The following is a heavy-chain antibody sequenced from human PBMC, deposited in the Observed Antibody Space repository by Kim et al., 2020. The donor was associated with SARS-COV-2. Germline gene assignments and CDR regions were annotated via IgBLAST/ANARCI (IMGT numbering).Heavy chain of an antibody. CDR2: ST. D-gene: IGHD6-19*01. Sequence: STYYNPSLKSRVTISVDTSKNQFSLKLSSVTAADTAVYYCARDQGGWRANWGQGTLVTVSS. J-gene: IGHJ4*02. CDR3: ARDQGGWRAN. V-gene: IGHV4-39*07.